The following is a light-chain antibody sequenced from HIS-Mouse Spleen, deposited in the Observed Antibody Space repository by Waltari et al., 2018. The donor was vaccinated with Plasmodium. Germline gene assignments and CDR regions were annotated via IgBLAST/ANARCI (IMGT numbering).Light chain of an antibody. Sequence: SYELTQPPSVSVSPGQTARITCSADALPKKYAYRYQQKSGQAPVLVIYEDSKRPSGIPERFSGSSSGTMATLTISGAQVEDEADYYCYSTDSSGNHRVFGGGTKLTVL. CDR1: ALPKKY. J-gene: IGLJ3*02. CDR3: YSTDSSGNHRV. CDR2: EDS. V-gene: IGLV3-10*01.